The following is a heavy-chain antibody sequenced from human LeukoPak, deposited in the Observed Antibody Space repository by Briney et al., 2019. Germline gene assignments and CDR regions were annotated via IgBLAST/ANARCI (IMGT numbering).Heavy chain of an antibody. CDR1: GYTFTGYY. CDR2: INPNSGGT. D-gene: IGHD3-10*01. V-gene: IGHV1-2*02. Sequence: ASLKLSCKASGYTFTGYYMHWVRQAPGQGLEWMGWINPNSGGTNYAQKFQGRVTMTRDTSISTAYMELSRLRSDDTAVYYCARELHPMGFDIWGQGTMVTVSS. CDR3: ARELHPMGFDI. J-gene: IGHJ3*02.